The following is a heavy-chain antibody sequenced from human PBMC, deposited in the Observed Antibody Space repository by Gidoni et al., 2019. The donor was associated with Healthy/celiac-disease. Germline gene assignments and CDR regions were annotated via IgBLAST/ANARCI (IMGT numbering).Heavy chain of an antibody. CDR2: ISWNSGSI. CDR3: AKSGDSSGYYEYFQH. CDR1: GFTFDDYA. V-gene: IGHV3-9*01. D-gene: IGHD3-22*01. Sequence: EVQLVESGGGLVQPGRSLRLSCAASGFTFDDYAMHWVRQAPGKGLEWVSGISWNSGSIGYADSVKGRFTISRDNAKNSLYLQMNSLRAEDTALYYCAKSGDSSGYYEYFQHWGQGTLVTVSS. J-gene: IGHJ1*01.